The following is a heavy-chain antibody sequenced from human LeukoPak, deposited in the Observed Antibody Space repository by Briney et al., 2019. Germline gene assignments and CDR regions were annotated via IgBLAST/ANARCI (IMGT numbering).Heavy chain of an antibody. J-gene: IGHJ6*02. CDR1: GFTFDDYA. V-gene: IGHV3-30-3*01. CDR2: ISYDGSNK. CDR3: AREGSVGSGSSMDV. D-gene: IGHD3-3*01. Sequence: GGSLRLSCAASGFTFDDYAMHWVRQAPGKGLEWVAVISYDGSNKYYADSVKGRFTISRDNSKNTLYLQMNSLRAEDTAVYYCAREGSVGSGSSMDVWGQGTTVTVSS.